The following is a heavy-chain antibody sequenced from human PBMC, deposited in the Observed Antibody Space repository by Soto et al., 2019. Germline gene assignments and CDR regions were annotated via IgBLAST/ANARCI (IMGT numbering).Heavy chain of an antibody. CDR2: IHYSGTT. CDR1: GTSISSYY. CDR3: ARYNSYAIDY. Sequence: SETLSLTCTVSGTSISSYYWSWIRQPPGKGLEWIANIHYSGTTNYNPSLASRVTLSVDTSKNQFSLKMTSVTAADRAMYFCARYNSYAIDYWGRGTLVTVSP. J-gene: IGHJ4*02. D-gene: IGHD2-8*01. V-gene: IGHV4-59*01.